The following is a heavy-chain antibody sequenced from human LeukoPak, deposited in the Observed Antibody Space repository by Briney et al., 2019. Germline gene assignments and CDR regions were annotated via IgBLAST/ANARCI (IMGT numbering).Heavy chain of an antibody. V-gene: IGHV4-30-2*01. CDR1: GGSISSGGYY. CDR2: IYHSGST. D-gene: IGHD1-14*01. J-gene: IGHJ4*02. CDR3: ARDPRPDGIDY. Sequence: PSETLSLTCTASGGSISSGGYYWSWIRQPPGKGLEWIGYIYHSGSTYYNPSLKSRVTISVDRSKNQFSLKLSSVTAADTAVYYCARDPRPDGIDYWGQGTLVTVSS.